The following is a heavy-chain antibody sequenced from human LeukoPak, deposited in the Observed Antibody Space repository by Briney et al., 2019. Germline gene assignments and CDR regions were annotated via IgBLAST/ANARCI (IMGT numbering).Heavy chain of an antibody. V-gene: IGHV5-51*01. Sequence: GESLKISCQGSGYSFTNYWIGWVRQMPGKGLEWMGIIYPGDSDIRYSPSFQAQVTISADKSISTAYLQWSSLKASDTAMYYCAREAVVVGGTMEYWGQGTLVTVSS. J-gene: IGHJ4*02. CDR1: GYSFTNYW. CDR3: AREAVVVGGTMEY. D-gene: IGHD2-2*01. CDR2: IYPGDSDI.